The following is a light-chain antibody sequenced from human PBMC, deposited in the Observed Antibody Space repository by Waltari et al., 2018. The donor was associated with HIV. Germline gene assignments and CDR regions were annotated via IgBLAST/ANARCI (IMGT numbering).Light chain of an antibody. CDR3: CAYAGSTTYVI. CDR1: SRDVGGYNL. J-gene: IGLJ2*01. CDR2: EVS. Sequence: QSALTQPASVSGSPGQSITISCTGTSRDVGGYNLVSWYQQHPGKAPKLMIYEVSKRPSGGSNRFSGCKSGNTASLTISGLQAEDEADYYCCAYAGSTTYVIFGGGTKLTVL. V-gene: IGLV2-23*02.